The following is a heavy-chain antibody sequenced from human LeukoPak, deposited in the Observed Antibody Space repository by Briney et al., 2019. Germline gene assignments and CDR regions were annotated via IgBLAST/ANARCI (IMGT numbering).Heavy chain of an antibody. CDR1: GITFSNYA. Sequence: GGSLRLSCVASGITFSNYAVSWVRQAPEKGLDWVSVISGSAHKIHYADSVKGRFTISRDNSKNTLYLQMNSLRAEDTAVYYCARDYYDSSGYIDYWGQGTLVTVSS. D-gene: IGHD3-22*01. CDR3: ARDYYDSSGYIDY. J-gene: IGHJ4*02. V-gene: IGHV3-23*01. CDR2: ISGSAHKI.